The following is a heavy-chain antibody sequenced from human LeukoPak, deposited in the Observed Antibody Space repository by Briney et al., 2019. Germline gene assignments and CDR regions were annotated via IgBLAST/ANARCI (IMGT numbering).Heavy chain of an antibody. CDR1: GYTFTGYY. Sequence: GASVKVSCKASGYTFTGYYMHWVRQAPGQGLEWMGRINPNSGGTNYAQKFQGRVTMTRDTSISTAHMELSRLRSDDTAVYYCARALQRLNLFKSDAFDIWGQGTMVTVSS. D-gene: IGHD5-12*01. CDR2: INPNSGGT. V-gene: IGHV1-2*06. CDR3: ARALQRLNLFKSDAFDI. J-gene: IGHJ3*02.